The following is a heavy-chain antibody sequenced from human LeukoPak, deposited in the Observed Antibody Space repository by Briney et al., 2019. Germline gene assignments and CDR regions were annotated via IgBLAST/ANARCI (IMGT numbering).Heavy chain of an antibody. CDR1: GGSISSYY. J-gene: IGHJ3*02. D-gene: IGHD1-1*01. CDR2: IYYSGST. Sequence: SETLSLTCTVSGGSISSYYWSWIRQPPGKGLEGIGYIYYSGSTNYNPSLKSRVTISVDTSKNQFSLKLSSVTAADTAVYHCARAASIVHDAFDIWGQGTMVTVSS. CDR3: ARAASIVHDAFDI. V-gene: IGHV4-59*01.